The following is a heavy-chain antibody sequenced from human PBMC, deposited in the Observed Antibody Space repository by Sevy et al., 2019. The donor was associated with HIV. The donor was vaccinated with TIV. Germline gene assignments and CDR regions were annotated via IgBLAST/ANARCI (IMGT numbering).Heavy chain of an antibody. D-gene: IGHD6-13*01. J-gene: IGHJ4*02. CDR2: ISSSSSNI. CDR1: GFTFSSYS. Sequence: GGSLRLSCAASGFTFSSYSMNWVRQAPGKGLEWVSSISSSSSNIYYVDSVKGRFTISRDNAKNSLYLQMNSLRAEDTAVYYCAGGAVRWVYDYWGQGTLVTVSS. CDR3: AGGAVRWVYDY. V-gene: IGHV3-21*01.